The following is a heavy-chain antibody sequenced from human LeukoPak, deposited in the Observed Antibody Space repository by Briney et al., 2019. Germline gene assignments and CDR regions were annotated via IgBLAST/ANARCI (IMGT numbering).Heavy chain of an antibody. CDR1: GGSISSYY. CDR2: IYYSGST. CDR3: ARVRTDYSGNSDYWYFDL. Sequence: TSETLSLTCTVSGGSISSYYWSWIRQPPGKGLEWIGYIYYSGSTNYNPSLKSRVTISVDTSKNQFSLKLSSVTAADTAVYYCARVRTDYSGNSDYWYFDLWGRGTLVTVSS. D-gene: IGHD4-23*01. J-gene: IGHJ2*01. V-gene: IGHV4-59*01.